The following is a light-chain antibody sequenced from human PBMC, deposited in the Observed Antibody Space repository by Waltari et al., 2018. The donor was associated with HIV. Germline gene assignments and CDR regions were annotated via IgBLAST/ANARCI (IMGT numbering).Light chain of an antibody. J-gene: IGLJ3*02. CDR2: GVT. V-gene: IGLV2-14*03. CDR3: TSYTTRNILM. CDR1: SSDIGYPKL. Sequence: QSALTPPASMAGSPGQKIALPCTRSSSDIGYPKLLPWYQQRPGKATRLLIYGVTIRASGISGRFSGSKSENTASLTISGLQIEDEADYYCTSYTTRNILMFGGGT.